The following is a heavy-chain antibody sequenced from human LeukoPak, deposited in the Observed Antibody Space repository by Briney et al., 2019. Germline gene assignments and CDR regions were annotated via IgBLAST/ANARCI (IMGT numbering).Heavy chain of an antibody. Sequence: GGSLRLSCAASGFTFSSYGMHWVRQAPGKGLEWVAVIWNDGSKSNHPDSVKGRFTISRDDSKNTLFLQMSSLRVEDTAVYYCARFRSGWYMDYWGQGTLVTVSS. CDR2: IWNDGSKS. CDR3: ARFRSGWYMDY. CDR1: GFTFSSYG. V-gene: IGHV3-33*01. D-gene: IGHD6-19*01. J-gene: IGHJ4*02.